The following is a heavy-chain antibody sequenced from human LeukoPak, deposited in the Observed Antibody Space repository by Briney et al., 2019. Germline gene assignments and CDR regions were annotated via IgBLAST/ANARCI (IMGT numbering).Heavy chain of an antibody. CDR2: IKQDGSEQ. V-gene: IGHV3-7*01. J-gene: IGHJ6*03. D-gene: IGHD3-22*01. CDR1: GFTFSSYW. Sequence: GGSLRLSCAASGFTFSSYWMSWVRQAPGKGLEWVAYIKQDGSEQSYVDSVKGRFTISRDNAKNSLYPQMNSLRAEDTAVYYCASGPHYDSSGYYYWYYYYYMDVWGKGTTVTVSS. CDR3: ASGPHYDSSGYYYWYYYYYMDV.